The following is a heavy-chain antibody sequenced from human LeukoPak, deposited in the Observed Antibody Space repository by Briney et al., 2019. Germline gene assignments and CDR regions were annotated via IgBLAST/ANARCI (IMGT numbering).Heavy chain of an antibody. CDR3: AKVSDYSYGQFDY. CDR2: ISGSGGST. CDR1: GFTFSSYA. D-gene: IGHD5-18*01. Sequence: PGGSLGLSCAASGFTFSSYAMSWVRQAPGKGLEWVSAISGSGGSTYYADSVKGRFTISRDNSKNTLYLQMNSLRAEDTAVYYCAKVSDYSYGQFDYWGQGTLVTVSS. V-gene: IGHV3-23*01. J-gene: IGHJ4*02.